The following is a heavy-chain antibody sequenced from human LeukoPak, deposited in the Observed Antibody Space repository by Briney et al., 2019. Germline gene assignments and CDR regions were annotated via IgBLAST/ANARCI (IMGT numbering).Heavy chain of an antibody. CDR2: IKTDGSIA. Sequence: GGSLRLSCAASGFSFSFYWMHWVRQAPGKGPVWVSRIKTDGSIADYADSVKGRFTISRDNDTNTLYLQMMSPRAKDTDLYYCVRDFMYNTAGTGCWGQGTLVTVSS. CDR3: VRDFMYNTAGTGC. J-gene: IGHJ4*02. D-gene: IGHD5-18*01. V-gene: IGHV3-74*01. CDR1: GFSFSFYW.